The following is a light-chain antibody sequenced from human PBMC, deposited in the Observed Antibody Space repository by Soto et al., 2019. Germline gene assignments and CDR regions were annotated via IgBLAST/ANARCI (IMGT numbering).Light chain of an antibody. CDR3: LQHNSYPLT. V-gene: IGKV1-17*01. Sequence: DIQMTQTPSSLSASVGDRVTITCRASQSISSYLNWYQQKPGKAPKRLIYATSSLQSGVPSRFSGSGSGTDFTLTISSLQPEDFATYYCLQHNSYPLTFGGGTKVAIK. CDR2: ATS. J-gene: IGKJ4*01. CDR1: QSISSY.